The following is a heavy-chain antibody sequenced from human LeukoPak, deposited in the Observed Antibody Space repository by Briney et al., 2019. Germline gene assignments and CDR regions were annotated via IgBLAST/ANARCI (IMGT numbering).Heavy chain of an antibody. D-gene: IGHD6-13*01. Sequence: ASVKVSCKASGYTFTSYGISWVRRAPGQGLEWMGWISAYNGNTNYAQKLQGRVTMTTDTSTSTAYMELRSLRSDDTAVYYCAKDVDNSSWFYGYFDLWGRGTLVTVSS. J-gene: IGHJ2*01. CDR3: AKDVDNSSWFYGYFDL. CDR2: ISAYNGNT. V-gene: IGHV1-18*01. CDR1: GYTFTSYG.